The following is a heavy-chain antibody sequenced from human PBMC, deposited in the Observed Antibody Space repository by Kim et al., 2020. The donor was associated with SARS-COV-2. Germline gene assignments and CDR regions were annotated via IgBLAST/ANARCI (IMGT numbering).Heavy chain of an antibody. D-gene: IGHD3-10*01. V-gene: IGHV1-24*01. Sequence: ASVKVSCKVSGYTLTELSMHWVREAPGKGLEWMGGFDPEDGETIYAQKCQGRVTMTEDTSTDTAYMELSSLRSEDTAVYYCAVYGSGSYSAFAYWGQGTLVTVSS. CDR3: AVYGSGSYSAFAY. J-gene: IGHJ4*02. CDR2: FDPEDGET. CDR1: GYTLTELS.